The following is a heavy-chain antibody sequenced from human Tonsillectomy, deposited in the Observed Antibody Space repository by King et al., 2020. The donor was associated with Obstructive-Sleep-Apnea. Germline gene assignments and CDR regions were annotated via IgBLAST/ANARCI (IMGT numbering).Heavy chain of an antibody. CDR1: GGSISSYY. Sequence: QLQESGPGLVKPSETLSLTCTVSGGSISSYYWSWIRQPPGKGLEWIGYIYYSGSTNYNPPPKSRVTISVDTSKNQFSLKLGSVTAADTAVYYCASNYGDYYYYGMDVGGQGTTVTVSS. CDR3: ASNYGDYYYYGMDV. J-gene: IGHJ6*02. V-gene: IGHV4-59*08. D-gene: IGHD4-17*01. CDR2: IYYSGST.